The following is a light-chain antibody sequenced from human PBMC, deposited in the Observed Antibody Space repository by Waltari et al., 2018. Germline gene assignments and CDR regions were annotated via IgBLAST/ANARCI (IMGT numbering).Light chain of an antibody. J-gene: IGLJ3*02. CDR1: SRDVGSYNL. Sequence: QSALTQPASVSGSPGQSITISCTGTSRDVGSYNLVSWYQQHPGKAPKLMIYEDNKRPSWVSNRFSGSKSGNTASLTISGLQAEDEADYYCCSYAGSAIWVFGGGTKLTVL. CDR3: CSYAGSAIWV. CDR2: EDN. V-gene: IGLV2-23*01.